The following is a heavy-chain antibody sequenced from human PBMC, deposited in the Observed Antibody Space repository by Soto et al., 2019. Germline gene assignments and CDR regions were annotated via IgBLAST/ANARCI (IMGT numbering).Heavy chain of an antibody. V-gene: IGHV3-48*02. D-gene: IGHD3-3*01. CDR3: ARDGNFWSGYYTGIFDY. CDR1: GFTFSSYS. CDR2: ISSSSSTI. J-gene: IGHJ4*02. Sequence: LRLSCAASGFTFSSYSMNWVRQAPGKGLEWVSYISSSSSTIYYADSVKGRFTISRDNAKNSLYLQMNSLRDEDTAVYYCARDGNFWSGYYTGIFDYWGQGTLVTVSS.